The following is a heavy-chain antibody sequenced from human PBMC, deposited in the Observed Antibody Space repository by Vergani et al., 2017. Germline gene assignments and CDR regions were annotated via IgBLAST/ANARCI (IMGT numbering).Heavy chain of an antibody. J-gene: IGHJ4*02. CDR2: IYYSGST. V-gene: IGHV4-39*07. CDR1: GGSISSSSYY. Sequence: QLQLQESGPGLVKPSETLSLTCTVSGGSISSSSYYWGWIRQPPGKGLEWIGSIYYSGSTYYNPSLKSRVTISVDTSNNQFSLKLSSVTAADTAVYYCARDPLHSSSWLGVDYWGQGTLVTVSS. CDR3: ARDPLHSSSWLGVDY. D-gene: IGHD6-13*01.